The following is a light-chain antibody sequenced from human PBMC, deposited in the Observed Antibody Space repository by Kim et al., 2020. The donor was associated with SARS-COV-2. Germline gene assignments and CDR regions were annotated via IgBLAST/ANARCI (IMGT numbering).Light chain of an antibody. CDR1: SSDVGGYNY. Sequence: QSITISCTGTSSDVGGYNYVSWYQQHPGKAPTLMIYDVSNRPSGVSTRFSGSKSGNTASLTISGLQAEDEADYYCSSYTSSSTPYVFGTGTKVTVL. CDR3: SSYTSSSTPYV. J-gene: IGLJ1*01. V-gene: IGLV2-14*03. CDR2: DVS.